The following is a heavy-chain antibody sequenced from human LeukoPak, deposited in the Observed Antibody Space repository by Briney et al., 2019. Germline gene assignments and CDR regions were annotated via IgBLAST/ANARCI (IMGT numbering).Heavy chain of an antibody. D-gene: IGHD2-2*01. Sequence: GGSLRLSCAASGFTFDDYAMHWVRQAPGKGLEWVSAISGSGGSTYYADSVKGRFTISRDNSKNTLYLQMNSLRAEDTAVYYCAREPGYCSSTSCYEFDYWGQGTLVTVSS. V-gene: IGHV3-23*01. CDR1: GFTFDDYA. CDR2: ISGSGGST. CDR3: AREPGYCSSTSCYEFDY. J-gene: IGHJ4*02.